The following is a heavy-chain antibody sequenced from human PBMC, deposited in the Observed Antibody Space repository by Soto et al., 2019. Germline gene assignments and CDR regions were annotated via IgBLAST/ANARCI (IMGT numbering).Heavy chain of an antibody. J-gene: IGHJ5*02. CDR3: VRSGTARLLRHSWFDT. D-gene: IGHD2-21*01. Sequence: EVQLVESGGGLVKPGGSLRLSCAASGFTFNTYDMNWVRQAPGKGLEWVSSITTSSAYKYYADSLKGRITISRDNAKNPLFLQMNSLRAEDTAVYYCVRSGTARLLRHSWFDTWGQGTLVTVSS. CDR1: GFTFNTYD. V-gene: IGHV3-21*01. CDR2: ITTSSAYK.